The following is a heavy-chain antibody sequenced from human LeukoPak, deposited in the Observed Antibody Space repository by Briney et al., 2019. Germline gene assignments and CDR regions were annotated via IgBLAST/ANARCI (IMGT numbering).Heavy chain of an antibody. Sequence: SETLSLTCTVSGGSISSYYWSWIRQPAGKGLGWIGRIYTSGSTNYNPSLKSRVTMSVDTSKNQFSLKLSSVTAADTAVYYCARDRGTMVRGVNIPHDAFDIWGQGTMVTVSS. CDR2: IYTSGST. J-gene: IGHJ3*02. CDR1: GGSISSYY. D-gene: IGHD3-10*01. V-gene: IGHV4-4*07. CDR3: ARDRGTMVRGVNIPHDAFDI.